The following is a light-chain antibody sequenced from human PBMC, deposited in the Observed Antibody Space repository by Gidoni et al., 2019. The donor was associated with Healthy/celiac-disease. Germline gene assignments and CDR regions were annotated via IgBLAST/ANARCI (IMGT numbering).Light chain of an antibody. CDR1: QSISSY. J-gene: IGKJ3*01. Sequence: DIQMTQSPSSLSASVGDRVTITCRASQSISSYLNWYQQKPGKAPKLLIYAASSLQSGVPSRFSGSGSGTDFTLTISSLQPEDFATYYCQQRYSTPVTFXLXTKVDIK. V-gene: IGKV1-39*01. CDR3: QQRYSTPVT. CDR2: AAS.